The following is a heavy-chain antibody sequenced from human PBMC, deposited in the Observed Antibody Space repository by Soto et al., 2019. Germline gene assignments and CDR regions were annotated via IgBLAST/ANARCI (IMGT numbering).Heavy chain of an antibody. Sequence: TLSPPCTVPGRSINSGGYSRSWVPQPPGKGLERIGYIYHSGSTYYNPSLKSRVTISVDRSKNQFSLKLSSVTAADTAVYYCAKAGGLGAVAADYWGQGTLVTVFS. CDR3: AKAGGLGAVAADY. V-gene: IGHV4-30-2*01. D-gene: IGHD6-19*01. J-gene: IGHJ4*02. CDR1: GRSINSGGYS. CDR2: IYHSGST.